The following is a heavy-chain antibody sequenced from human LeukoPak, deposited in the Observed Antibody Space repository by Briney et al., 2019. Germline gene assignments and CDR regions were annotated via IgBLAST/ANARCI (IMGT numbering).Heavy chain of an antibody. CDR3: ARGKRGTGAFFDY. D-gene: IGHD1-14*01. CDR1: GFTFSSYW. Sequence: GGSLRLSCAASGFTFSSYWMHWLRQAPGKGLMWVSRISPDGSRAEYADSVKGRFTISRDNAKNTVSMQMNSLTTEDTAFYYCARGKRGTGAFFDYWGQGSLVTVSS. J-gene: IGHJ4*02. V-gene: IGHV3-74*03. CDR2: ISPDGSRA.